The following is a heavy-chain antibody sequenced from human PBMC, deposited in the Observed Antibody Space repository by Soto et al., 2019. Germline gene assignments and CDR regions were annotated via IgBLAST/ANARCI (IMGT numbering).Heavy chain of an antibody. CDR2: IYYSGST. Sequence: QLQLQESGPGLVKPSETLSLTCTVSGGSISSSTYYWGWIRQPPGKGLEWIGSIYYSGSTYYNPSLKSRVTISVDTSKNQFSLKLSSVTAADTAVYYCARREGYCSSSSCYANWFDPWGQGTLVTVSS. J-gene: IGHJ5*02. D-gene: IGHD2-2*01. CDR3: ARREGYCSSSSCYANWFDP. CDR1: GGSISSSTYY. V-gene: IGHV4-39*01.